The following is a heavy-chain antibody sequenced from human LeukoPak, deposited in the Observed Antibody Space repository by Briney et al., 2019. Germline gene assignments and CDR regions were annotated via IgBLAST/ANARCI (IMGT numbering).Heavy chain of an antibody. CDR1: GDSVSSNSAT. Sequence: SQTLSLTCAISGDSVSSNSATWTWIRQSPSRGLEWLGRTYYKSKWYNDYAVPVKSRITINSDTSKNQFSLQLNSVTPEDTAVYYCGRVSSPWSPRDAFDIWGQGTMVTVSP. V-gene: IGHV6-1*01. D-gene: IGHD1-26*01. CDR3: GRVSSPWSPRDAFDI. CDR2: TYYKSKWYN. J-gene: IGHJ3*02.